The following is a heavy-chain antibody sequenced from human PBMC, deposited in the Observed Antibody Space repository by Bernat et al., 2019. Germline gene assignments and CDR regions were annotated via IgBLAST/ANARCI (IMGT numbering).Heavy chain of an antibody. J-gene: IGHJ4*02. CDR2: ISGSGGST. V-gene: IGHV3-23*01. CDR1: GFTFSSYA. CDR3: AKDREYYDFWSGYYTLYYFDY. D-gene: IGHD3-3*01. Sequence: EVQLLESGGGLVQPGGSLRLSCAASGFTFSSYAMSWVRQAPGKGLEWVSAISGSGGSTDYADSLKGRFTISRDNSKNTLYLQMNSLRAEDTAVYYCAKDREYYDFWSGYYTLYYFDYWGQGTLVTVSS.